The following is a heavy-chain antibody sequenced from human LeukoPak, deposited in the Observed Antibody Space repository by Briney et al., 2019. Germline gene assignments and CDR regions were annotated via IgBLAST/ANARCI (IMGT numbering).Heavy chain of an antibody. CDR1: GYSFTSCW. CDR3: ARQKVVRSEGNWFDP. J-gene: IGHJ5*02. Sequence: GESLKISRKGSGYSFTSCWIGWVRQMPGKGLEWMGIIYPGDSDTRYSPSFQGQVTISADKSISTAYLQWSSLKASDTAMYYCARQKVVRSEGNWFDPWGQGTLVTVSS. D-gene: IGHD2-15*01. V-gene: IGHV5-51*01. CDR2: IYPGDSDT.